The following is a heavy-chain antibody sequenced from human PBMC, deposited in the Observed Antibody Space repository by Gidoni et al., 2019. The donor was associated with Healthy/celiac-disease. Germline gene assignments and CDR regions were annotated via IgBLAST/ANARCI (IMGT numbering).Heavy chain of an antibody. CDR1: GFTFCSYG. V-gene: IGHV3-30*18. CDR3: AKDRGDYDSSGYYGSDY. J-gene: IGHJ4*02. CDR2: ISYDGSNK. D-gene: IGHD3-22*01. Sequence: QVQLVESGGGVVQPGRSLRLSCAASGFTFCSYGMHWVRQAPGKGLEWVAVISYDGSNKYYADSVKGRFTISRDNSKNTLYLQMNSLRAEDTAVYYCAKDRGDYDSSGYYGSDYWGQGTLVTVSS.